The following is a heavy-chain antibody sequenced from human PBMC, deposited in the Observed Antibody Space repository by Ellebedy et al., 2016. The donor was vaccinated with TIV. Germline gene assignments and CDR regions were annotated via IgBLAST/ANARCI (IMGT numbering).Heavy chain of an antibody. CDR1: GFTFPSYG. CDR3: AKVLFAFGEFESPFDP. CDR2: IRYDGSDK. J-gene: IGHJ5*02. D-gene: IGHD3-10*01. Sequence: PGGSLRLSCAASGFTFPSYGMHWVRQAPGKGLEWVTFIRYDGSDKYYADSVKGRFTVSRDNSKNTLTLQMNSLRLEDTAVYYCAKVLFAFGEFESPFDPWGQGTLVTVS. V-gene: IGHV3-30*02.